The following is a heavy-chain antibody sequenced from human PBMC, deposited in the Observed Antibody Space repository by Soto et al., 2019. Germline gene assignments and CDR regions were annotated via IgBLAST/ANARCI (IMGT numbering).Heavy chain of an antibody. V-gene: IGHV1-18*01. CDR2: ISAYNGNT. CDR1: GYTFTSYG. D-gene: IGHD6-13*01. Sequence: GASVKVSCKASGYTFTSYGISWVRQAPGQGLEWMGWISAYNGNTNYAQKLQGRVTMTTDTSTSTAYMELRSLRSDDTAVYYCARYFGVGYSSSGYGGFWFDPWGQGTLVTVSS. CDR3: ARYFGVGYSSSGYGGFWFDP. J-gene: IGHJ5*02.